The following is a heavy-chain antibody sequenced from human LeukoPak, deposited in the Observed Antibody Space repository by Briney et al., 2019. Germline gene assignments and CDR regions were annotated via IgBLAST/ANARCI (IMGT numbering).Heavy chain of an antibody. J-gene: IGHJ3*02. CDR2: IIPIFGTA. CDR1: GGTFSSYA. V-gene: IGHV1-69*05. D-gene: IGHD5-12*01. CDR3: ASTSARYSGYDDAFDI. Sequence: AASVKVSCKASGGTFSSYAISWVRQAPGKGLEWMGGIIPIFGTANYAQKFQGRVTITTDESTSTAYMELSSLRSEDTAVYYCASTSARYSGYDDAFDIWGQGTMVTVSS.